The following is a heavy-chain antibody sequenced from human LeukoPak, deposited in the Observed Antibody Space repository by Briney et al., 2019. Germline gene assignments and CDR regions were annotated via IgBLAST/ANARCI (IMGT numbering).Heavy chain of an antibody. J-gene: IGHJ4*02. D-gene: IGHD5-12*01. Sequence: GGSLRLSCAASGFTFSSYWMTWVRQAPGKGLEWVSSISGSSTYIYYADSVKGRFTISRDNAKNSLYLQMNSLRAEDAAVYYCASTARWGSNSGYDYGVPQPFDYWGQGTLVTVSS. CDR3: ASTARWGSNSGYDYGVPQPFDY. CDR1: GFTFSSYW. CDR2: ISGSSTYI. V-gene: IGHV3-21*01.